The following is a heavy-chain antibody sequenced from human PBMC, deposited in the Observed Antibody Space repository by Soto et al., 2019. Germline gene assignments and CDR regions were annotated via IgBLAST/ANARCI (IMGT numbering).Heavy chain of an antibody. CDR3: ASPGDNGEYSYYYYRDV. CDR2: IYPGDSDT. CDR1: GYSFTSYW. J-gene: IGHJ6*03. D-gene: IGHD4-17*01. Sequence: RGESLKISCKGSGYSFTSYWIGWVRQMPGKGLEWMGIIYPGDSDTRYSPSFQGQVTISADKSISTAYLQWSSLKASDTAMYYCASPGDNGEYSYYYYRDVWGKGTTVTVSS. V-gene: IGHV5-51*01.